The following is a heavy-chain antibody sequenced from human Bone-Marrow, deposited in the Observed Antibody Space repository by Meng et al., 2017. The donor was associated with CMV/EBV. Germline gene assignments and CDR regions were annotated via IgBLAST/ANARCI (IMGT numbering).Heavy chain of an antibody. D-gene: IGHD3-10*01. CDR3: ARPLFSSSHDEDY. J-gene: IGHJ4*02. Sequence: GSLRLSCTVSGGSISSYYWSWIRQPAGKGLEWIGRIYTSGSTNYNPSLKSRVTMSVDTSKNQFSLKLSSVTAADTAVYCCARPLFSSSHDEDYWGQGTLVTVAS. CDR2: IYTSGST. CDR1: GGSISSYY. V-gene: IGHV4-4*07.